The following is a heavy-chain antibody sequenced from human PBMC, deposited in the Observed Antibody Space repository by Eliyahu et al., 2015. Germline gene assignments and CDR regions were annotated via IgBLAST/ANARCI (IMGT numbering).Heavy chain of an antibody. Sequence: QVQLVQSGAEVKKPGSSVKVSCXASXGXFSSYAIXWVRQAPGQGLEWRGGIIPIFGTANYAQXFQGRVTITADKSTSTAYMELSSLRSEDTAVYYCARVRLFRELPNPYYYYGMDVWGQGTTVTVSS. J-gene: IGHJ6*02. CDR1: XGXFSSYA. V-gene: IGHV1-69*06. D-gene: IGHD3-10*02. CDR2: IIPIFGTA. CDR3: ARVRLFRELPNPYYYYGMDV.